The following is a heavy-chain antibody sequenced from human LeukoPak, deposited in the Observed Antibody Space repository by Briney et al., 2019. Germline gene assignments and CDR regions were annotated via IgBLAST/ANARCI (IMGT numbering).Heavy chain of an antibody. J-gene: IGHJ4*02. CDR1: GFTFSKYG. CDR3: AREWGLIAVAGGPGY. V-gene: IGHV3-33*01. D-gene: IGHD2-21*01. Sequence: GGSLRLPCVASGFTFSKYGMHWVRQAPGKGLQWLAIIWYDGHNNYYADSVKGRFTISRDNSKNTLFLEMNDLKAEDTAVYYCAREWGLIAVAGGPGYWGQGTLVTVSS. CDR2: IWYDGHNN.